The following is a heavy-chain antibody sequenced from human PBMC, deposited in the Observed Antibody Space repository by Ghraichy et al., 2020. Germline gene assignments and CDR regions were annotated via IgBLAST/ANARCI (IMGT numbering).Heavy chain of an antibody. CDR2: ISGSGGNT. CDR1: GFTFSSYA. J-gene: IGHJ1*01. V-gene: IGHV3-23*01. Sequence: GESLNISCAASGFTFSSYAMSWVRQAPGKGLEWVSAISGSGGNTYYADSVKGRFTFSRDNSKNTLYLQMNSLRAKDTAVYYCAKDVGRGGGSCFHHWGQGTLVTVSS. D-gene: IGHD2-15*01. CDR3: AKDVGRGGGSCFHH.